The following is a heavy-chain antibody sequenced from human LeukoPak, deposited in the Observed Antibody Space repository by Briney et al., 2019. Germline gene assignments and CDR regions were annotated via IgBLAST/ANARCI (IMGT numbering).Heavy chain of an antibody. CDR3: ARDPPRYSEDAFDI. Sequence: SETLSLTCTVSGGSISSSGYYWGWIRQPPGKGLEWIGSIYYSGSTYYNPSLKSRVTISVDTSKNQFSLKLSSVTAADTAVYYCARDPPRYSEDAFDIWGQGTMVTVSS. V-gene: IGHV4-39*07. CDR2: IYYSGST. CDR1: GGSISSSGYY. J-gene: IGHJ3*02. D-gene: IGHD3-9*01.